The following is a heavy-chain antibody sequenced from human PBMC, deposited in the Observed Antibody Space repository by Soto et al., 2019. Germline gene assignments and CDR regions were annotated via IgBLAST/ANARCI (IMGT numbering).Heavy chain of an antibody. CDR3: ARVGYCSGGSCYSGGWFDP. D-gene: IGHD2-15*01. V-gene: IGHV4-30-2*01. Sequence: SETLSLTFAVSGGSISSGGYSWSWIRQPPGKGLEWIGYIYHSGSTYYNPSLKSRVTISVDRSKNQFSLKLSSVTAADTAVYYCARVGYCSGGSCYSGGWFDPWGQGTLVTVSS. CDR2: IYHSGST. J-gene: IGHJ5*02. CDR1: GGSISSGGYS.